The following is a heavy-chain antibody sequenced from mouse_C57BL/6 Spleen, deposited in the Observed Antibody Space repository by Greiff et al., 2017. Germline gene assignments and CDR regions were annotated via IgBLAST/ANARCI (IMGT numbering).Heavy chain of an antibody. CDR1: GYTFTDCY. CDR3: ARYPITTVVDWYVDV. D-gene: IGHD1-1*01. Sequence: EVKLQESGPVLVKPGASVKMSCKASGYTFTDCYMNWVKQSHGKSLEWIGVINPYNGGTSYNQKFKGKATLTVDKSSSTAYMELNSLTSEDSAVYYCARYPITTVVDWYVDVWGTGTTVTVSS. V-gene: IGHV1-19*01. CDR2: INPYNGGT. J-gene: IGHJ1*03.